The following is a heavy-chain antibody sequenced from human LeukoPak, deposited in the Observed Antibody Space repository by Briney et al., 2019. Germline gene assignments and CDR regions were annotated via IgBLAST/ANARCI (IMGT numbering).Heavy chain of an antibody. V-gene: IGHV4-30-4*01. CDR3: AREREYSGYGSGGIVDY. Sequence: PSETLSLTCTVSGGSISSGDYYWSWIRQPPGKDLEWIVYIYYSGGTDYNPSLNSRVTISVDTSKNQFSLKLSSVTAADTAVYYCAREREYSGYGSGGIVDYWGQGTLVTVSS. CDR2: IYYSGGT. J-gene: IGHJ4*02. D-gene: IGHD5-12*01. CDR1: GGSISSGDYY.